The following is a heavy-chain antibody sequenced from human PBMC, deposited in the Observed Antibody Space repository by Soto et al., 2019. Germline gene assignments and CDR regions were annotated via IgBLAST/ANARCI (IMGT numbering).Heavy chain of an antibody. CDR2: IIPILGIA. CDR3: ARERGDGGENY. CDR1: GGTFSSYT. D-gene: IGHD2-21*02. V-gene: IGHV1-69*08. Sequence: QVQLVQSGAEVKKPGSSVKVSCKASGGTFSSYTISWVRQAPGQGLEWMGRIIPILGIANYAQKFQGRVTITADKSTSTAYMELSSLRSEDTAVNYCARERGDGGENYWGQGTLVTVSS. J-gene: IGHJ4*02.